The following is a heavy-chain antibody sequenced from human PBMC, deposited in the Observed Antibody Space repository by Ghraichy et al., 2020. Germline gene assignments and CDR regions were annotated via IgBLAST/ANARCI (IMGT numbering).Heavy chain of an antibody. CDR2: IYSGGDT. Sequence: GGSLRLSCAASGFTVTTSYMNWVRQAPGKGLEWVSIIYSGGDTDYADSVKGRFTISRDNSKDTLYLQMNSLRAEDTAVYYCARGPGYYDSSDYWGQGILVTVSS. J-gene: IGHJ4*02. D-gene: IGHD3-22*01. CDR3: ARGPGYYDSSDY. CDR1: GFTVTTSY. V-gene: IGHV3-53*01.